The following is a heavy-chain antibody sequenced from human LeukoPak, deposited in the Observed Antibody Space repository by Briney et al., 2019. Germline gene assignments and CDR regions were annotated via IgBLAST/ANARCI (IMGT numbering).Heavy chain of an antibody. D-gene: IGHD5-24*01. CDR1: GFTLSRYS. Sequence: GGSLTLSCAASGFTLSRYSMNWVRQAPGKGLEWVSHISSRSSDTYYADSVKGRFTISRDNAKNSLYLQMHSLRAEDTAVYFCAKERRDGYNFDFDYWGQGTLVSVSS. CDR3: AKERRDGYNFDFDY. V-gene: IGHV3-21*05. CDR2: ISSRSSDT. J-gene: IGHJ4*02.